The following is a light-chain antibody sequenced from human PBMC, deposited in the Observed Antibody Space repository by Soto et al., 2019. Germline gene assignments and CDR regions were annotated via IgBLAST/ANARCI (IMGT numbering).Light chain of an antibody. CDR1: QSVSGSY. J-gene: IGKJ2*01. CDR3: HQYGDAPQT. V-gene: IGKV3-20*01. CDR2: LAS. Sequence: ENVLTQSPGTLSLSPGERATLSCRASQSVSGSYLAWYQQKPGQAPRLLIYLASTRANGIPDRFSGSASGTDFTLSISRLEPEDSAVYYYHQYGDAPQTFGQGTKLEI.